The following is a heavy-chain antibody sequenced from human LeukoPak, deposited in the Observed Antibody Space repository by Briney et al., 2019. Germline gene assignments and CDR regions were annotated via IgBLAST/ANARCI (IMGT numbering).Heavy chain of an antibody. J-gene: IGHJ3*02. CDR2: IIPIFGTA. D-gene: IGHD3-9*01. CDR1: GYTFTGYY. V-gene: IGHV1-69*06. Sequence: ASVKVSCKASGYTFTGYYMHWVRQAPGQGLEWMGGIIPIFGTANYAQKFQGRVTITADKSTSTAYMELSSLRSEDTAVYYCARYPPRDILIDAFDIWGQGTMVTVSS. CDR3: ARYPPRDILIDAFDI.